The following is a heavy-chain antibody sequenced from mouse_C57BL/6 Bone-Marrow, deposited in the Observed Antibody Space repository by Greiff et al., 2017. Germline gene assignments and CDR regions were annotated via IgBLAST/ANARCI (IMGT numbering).Heavy chain of an antibody. CDR2: IYPRSGNT. Sequence: QVQLQQSGAELARPGASVKLSCKASGYTFTSYGISWVKQRTGQGLEWIGEIYPRSGNTYYNEKFKGKATLTADKASSTAYMELSSLTSEDSAVYFCARRRHHIFFDYWGQGTTLTVSS. V-gene: IGHV1-81*01. CDR3: ARRRHHIFFDY. CDR1: GYTFTSYG. J-gene: IGHJ2*01. D-gene: IGHD3-1*01.